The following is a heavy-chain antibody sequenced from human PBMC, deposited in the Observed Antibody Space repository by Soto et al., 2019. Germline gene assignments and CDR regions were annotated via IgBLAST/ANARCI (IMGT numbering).Heavy chain of an antibody. CDR3: AKGGFWVHYGMDV. D-gene: IGHD3-16*01. V-gene: IGHV3-23*01. CDR1: GSNFDSYA. J-gene: IGHJ6*02. Sequence: EVQLLESGGGVVQPGGSLRLSCAASGSNFDSYAMNWVRQAPGKGLEWVSAISRDGGTTFYADSVKGRFTISRDNSENPLYMEMNSLRVEDTAVYYCAKGGFWVHYGMDVWGQGTTVTVSS. CDR2: ISRDGGTT.